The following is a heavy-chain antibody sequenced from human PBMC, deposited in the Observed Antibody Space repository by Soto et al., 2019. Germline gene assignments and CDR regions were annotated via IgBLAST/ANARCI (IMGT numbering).Heavy chain of an antibody. CDR3: AKGRSRGRSNGDNGDY. Sequence: QVQLVESGGGVVQPGRSLRLSCAASGFTFSSYGMHWVRQAPGKGLEWVAVISYDGSNKYYADSVKGRFTISRDNSKNALYLQMIGLRAVDTAVYYCAKGRSRGRSNGDNGDYWGQGTLVTVSS. CDR2: ISYDGSNK. CDR1: GFTFSSYG. V-gene: IGHV3-30*18. D-gene: IGHD4-17*01. J-gene: IGHJ4*02.